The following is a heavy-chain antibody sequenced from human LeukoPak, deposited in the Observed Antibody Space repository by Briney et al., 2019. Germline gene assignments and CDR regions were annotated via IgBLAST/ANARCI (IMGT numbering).Heavy chain of an antibody. CDR1: GGSISSSSYY. D-gene: IGHD4-11*01. V-gene: IGHV4-39*01. J-gene: IGHJ4*02. CDR2: IYYSGST. CDR3: ARSEINDYSRY. Sequence: SETLSLTCTVSGGSISSSSYYWGWIRQPPGKGLEWIGSIYYSGSTYYNPSLKSRVTLSVDTSRNQFSLEMTSVTAADTAVYYCARSEINDYSRYWGQGILVVVSS.